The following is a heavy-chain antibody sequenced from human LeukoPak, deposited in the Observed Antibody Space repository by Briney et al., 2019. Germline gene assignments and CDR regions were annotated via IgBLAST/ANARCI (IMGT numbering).Heavy chain of an antibody. CDR1: GGSISSYY. J-gene: IGHJ3*02. V-gene: IGHV4-59*01. CDR2: IYYSGST. CDR3: AGVVAKYQLPYAFDI. Sequence: SETLSLTCTVSGGSISSYYWSWIRQPPGKGLEWIGYIYYSGSTNYNPSLKSRVTISVDTSKNQFSLKLSSVTAADTAVYYCAGVVAKYQLPYAFDIWGQGTMVTVSS. D-gene: IGHD2-2*01.